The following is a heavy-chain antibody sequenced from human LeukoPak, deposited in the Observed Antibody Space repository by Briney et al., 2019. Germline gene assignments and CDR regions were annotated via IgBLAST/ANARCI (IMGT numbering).Heavy chain of an antibody. CDR1: GFTFSSYW. V-gene: IGHV3-7*03. CDR3: AKGKAGLWGPFDY. CDR2: IKQDGSEK. D-gene: IGHD7-27*01. J-gene: IGHJ4*02. Sequence: PGGSLRLSCAASGFTFSSYWMSWVRQAPGKGLEWVANIKQDGSEKYYVDSVKGRFTISRDNSKNTLYLQMSSLRAEDTALYYCAKGKAGLWGPFDYWGQGTLVIVSS.